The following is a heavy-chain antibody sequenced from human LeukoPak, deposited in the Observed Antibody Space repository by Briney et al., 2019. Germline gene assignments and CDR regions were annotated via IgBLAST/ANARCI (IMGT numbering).Heavy chain of an antibody. CDR2: ISWDGGST. CDR1: GFTFDDYT. V-gene: IGHV3-43*01. Sequence: GGSLRLSCAASGFTFDDYTMHWVRQAPGKGLEWVSLISWDGGSTYYADSVKGRFTISRVNSKNSLYLQMNSLRTEDTALYYCAKDLRSHADNYFDYWGQGTLVTVSS. J-gene: IGHJ4*02. CDR3: AKDLRSHADNYFDY.